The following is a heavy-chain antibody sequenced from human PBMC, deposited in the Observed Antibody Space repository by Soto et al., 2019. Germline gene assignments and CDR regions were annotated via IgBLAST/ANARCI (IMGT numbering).Heavy chain of an antibody. D-gene: IGHD3-22*01. V-gene: IGHV3-30-3*01. CDR3: ARDMGYDSSGYYYGGGMDV. CDR2: ISYDGSNK. J-gene: IGHJ6*02. Sequence: QVPLVESGGGVVQPGRSLRLSCAASGFTFSSYAMHWVRQAPGKGLEWVAVISYDGSNKYYADSVKGRFTISRDNSKNTLYLQMNSLRAEDTAVYYCARDMGYDSSGYYYGGGMDVWGQGTTVTVSS. CDR1: GFTFSSYA.